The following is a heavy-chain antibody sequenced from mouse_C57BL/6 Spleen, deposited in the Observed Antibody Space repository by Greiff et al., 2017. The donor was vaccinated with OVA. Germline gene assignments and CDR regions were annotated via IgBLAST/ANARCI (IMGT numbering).Heavy chain of an antibody. J-gene: IGHJ3*01. CDR1: GYSFTSYY. D-gene: IGHD2-4*01. CDR2: IYPGSGNT. Sequence: VMLVESGPELVKPGASVKISCKASGYSFTSYYIHWVKQRPGQGLEWIGWIYPGSGNTKYNEKFKGKATLTADTSSSTAYMQLSSLTSEDSAVYYCARGGYYDYDEGFAYWGQGTLVTVSA. CDR3: ARGGYYDYDEGFAY. V-gene: IGHV1-66*01.